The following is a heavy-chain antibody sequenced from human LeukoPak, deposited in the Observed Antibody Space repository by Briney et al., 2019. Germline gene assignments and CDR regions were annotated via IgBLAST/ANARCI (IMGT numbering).Heavy chain of an antibody. V-gene: IGHV3-48*03. CDR1: GFTFSSYE. J-gene: IGHJ5*02. CDR3: ARLYNWFDP. CDR2: ISSSGSTI. Sequence: GGSLRLSCAASGFTFSSYEMNWVRQAPGKGLEWVSYISSSGSTIYYADSVKGRFTISRDNAKNSLYLQMNSLRAEDTAVYYCARLYNWFDPWGQGALVTVSS.